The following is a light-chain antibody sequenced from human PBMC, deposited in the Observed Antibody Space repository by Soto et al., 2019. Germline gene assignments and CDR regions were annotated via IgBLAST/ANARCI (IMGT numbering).Light chain of an antibody. J-gene: IGLJ2*01. CDR1: TGAVTSGHY. Sequence: QAVVTQEPSLTVSPGGTVTLTCGSSTGAVTSGHYPYWFQQKPGQAPRTLIYDTSNKHSWTPARFSGSLLGGKAALTLSGAQPEDEDEYYCLLSSSGARPVVFGGGTKLTVL. CDR3: LLSSSGARPVV. V-gene: IGLV7-46*01. CDR2: DTS.